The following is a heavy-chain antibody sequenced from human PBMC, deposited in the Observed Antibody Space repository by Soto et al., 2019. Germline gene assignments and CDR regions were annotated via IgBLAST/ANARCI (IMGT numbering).Heavy chain of an antibody. J-gene: IGHJ4*02. CDR1: GYTFITYG. CDR3: ARVANYDILTGYDY. D-gene: IGHD3-9*01. CDR2: ISSYNGNT. Sequence: ASVKVSCKASGYTFITYGISWVRQAPGQGLEWMGWISSYNGNTNYAQKLQGRVTMTTDTSTSTAYMELRSLRSDDTAVYYCARVANYDILTGYDYWGQGTLVTVSS. V-gene: IGHV1-18*01.